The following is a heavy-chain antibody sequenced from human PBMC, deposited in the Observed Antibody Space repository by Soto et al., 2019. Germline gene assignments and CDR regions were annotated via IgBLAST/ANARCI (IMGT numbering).Heavy chain of an antibody. CDR3: TLFSGWVFY. J-gene: IGHJ4*02. CDR1: GFTFSDAW. D-gene: IGHD6-19*01. Sequence: EVRLVESGGGLVKPGGSLRLSCAASGFTFSDAWMSWVRQAPGKGPEWVGLIKSKSDGGTTDHTTPVQGRLTISRDDSKHSLFRQMNSRNIEDTAMYDCTLFSGWVFYWGQGTLVTVSA. CDR2: IKSKSDGGTT. V-gene: IGHV3-15*01.